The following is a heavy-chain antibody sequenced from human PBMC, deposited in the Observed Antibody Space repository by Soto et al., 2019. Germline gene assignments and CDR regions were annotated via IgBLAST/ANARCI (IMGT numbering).Heavy chain of an antibody. J-gene: IGHJ5*02. V-gene: IGHV1-18*01. CDR3: ARAATTIINWLDP. D-gene: IGHD6-25*01. CDR2: ISAFNGNT. CDR1: GYTFSSYG. Sequence: QVQLVQSGAEVRKPGASVKVSCKASGYTFSSYGISWVRQAPGQGLEWMGWISAFNGNTNSAQKVQGRVTMTTDTSTSTAYMELRSLRSDDTAVYYCARAATTIINWLDPWGQGTLVTVSS.